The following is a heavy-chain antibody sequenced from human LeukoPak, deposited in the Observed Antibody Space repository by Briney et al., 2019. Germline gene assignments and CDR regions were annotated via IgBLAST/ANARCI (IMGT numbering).Heavy chain of an antibody. D-gene: IGHD4-17*01. J-gene: IGHJ4*02. V-gene: IGHV1-69*13. CDR2: IIPIFGTA. Sequence: GASVKVSCKASGGTFSSYAISWVRQAPGQGLEWTGGIIPIFGTANYAQKFQGRVTITADESTSTAYMELSSLRSEDTAVYYCARGPRYGDYLDYWGQGTLVTVSS. CDR1: GGTFSSYA. CDR3: ARGPRYGDYLDY.